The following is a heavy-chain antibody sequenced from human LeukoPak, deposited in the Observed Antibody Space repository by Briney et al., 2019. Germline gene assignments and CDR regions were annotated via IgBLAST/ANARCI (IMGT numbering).Heavy chain of an antibody. CDR3: ARADYGDIYYFDY. Sequence: ASVKVSCKASGYTFTGYYMHWVRQAPGQGLEWMGWINPNSGGTNYAQKFQGWVTMTRDTSISTAYMELSRLRSDDTAVYYCARADYGDIYYFDYWGQGTLVTVSS. J-gene: IGHJ4*02. CDR2: INPNSGGT. CDR1: GYTFTGYY. V-gene: IGHV1-2*04. D-gene: IGHD4-17*01.